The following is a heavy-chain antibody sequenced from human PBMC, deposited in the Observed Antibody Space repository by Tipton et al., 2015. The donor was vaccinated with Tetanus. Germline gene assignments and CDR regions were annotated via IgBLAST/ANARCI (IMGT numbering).Heavy chain of an antibody. CDR3: ARASHFQWERVRLDY. CDR2: INTSGSS. CDR1: RGPISSYF. J-gene: IGHJ4*02. Sequence: TLSLTCTVSRGPISSYFWSWIRQPAGMGLEWIGRINTSGSSDYNPSLKVRVTMSIDTSGNRFSLDLTSVTAADTAIYYCARASHFQWERVRLDYWGQGLRVTVSS. V-gene: IGHV4-4*07. D-gene: IGHD1-1*01.